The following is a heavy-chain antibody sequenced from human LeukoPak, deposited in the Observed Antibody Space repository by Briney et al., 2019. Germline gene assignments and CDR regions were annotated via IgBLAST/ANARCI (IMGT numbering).Heavy chain of an antibody. Sequence: SETLSLTCTVSGGSISSYYWSWIRQPPGKGLEWIGYVYYSGSTNYNPSLKSRVTISVDTSKNQFTLKLSSVTAADTAVYYCARGRYGWLPFDYWGQGTLVTVSS. CDR3: ARGRYGWLPFDY. J-gene: IGHJ4*02. V-gene: IGHV4-59*01. CDR1: GGSISSYY. D-gene: IGHD3-16*01. CDR2: VYYSGST.